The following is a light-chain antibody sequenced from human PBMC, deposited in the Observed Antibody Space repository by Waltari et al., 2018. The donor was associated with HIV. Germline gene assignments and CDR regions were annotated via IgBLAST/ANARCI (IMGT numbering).Light chain of an antibody. CDR1: RSVGSY. Sequence: EVVLTQSPATLSLSPGERATLSCRASRSVGSYLAWYQQKPGQAPRLLIYDASNRATGIPARFSGSGSGTDFTLTISSLEPEDFAVYYCQQRNNWPFFGPGAKVDIK. CDR3: QQRNNWPF. V-gene: IGKV3-11*01. CDR2: DAS. J-gene: IGKJ3*01.